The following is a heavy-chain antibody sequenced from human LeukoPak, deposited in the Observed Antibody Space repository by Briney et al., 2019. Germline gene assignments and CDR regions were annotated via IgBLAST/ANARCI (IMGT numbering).Heavy chain of an antibody. CDR1: GGSFSGYY. CDR2: INHSGST. Sequence: NPSETLPLTCAVYGGSFSGYYWSWIRQPPGKGLEWIGEINHSGSTNYNPSLKSRVTISVDTSKNQFSLKLSSVTAADTAVYYCARMKTVTYYYYYYYMDVWGKGTTVTVSS. V-gene: IGHV4-34*01. CDR3: ARMKTVTYYYYYYYMDV. D-gene: IGHD4-17*01. J-gene: IGHJ6*03.